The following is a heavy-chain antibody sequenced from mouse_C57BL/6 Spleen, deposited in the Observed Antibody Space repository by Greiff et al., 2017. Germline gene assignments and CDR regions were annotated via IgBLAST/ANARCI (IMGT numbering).Heavy chain of an antibody. CDR1: GFTFSDAW. CDR3: TRGRGLRGFDY. J-gene: IGHJ2*01. D-gene: IGHD3-3*01. V-gene: IGHV6-6*01. CDR2: IRNKANNHAT. Sequence: EVKVVESGGGLVQPGGSMKLSCAASGFTFSDAWMDWVRQSPEKGLERVAEIRNKANNHATYYAESVKGRFTISRDDSKSSVYLQMNSLRAEDTGIYYCTRGRGLRGFDYWGQGTTLTVSS.